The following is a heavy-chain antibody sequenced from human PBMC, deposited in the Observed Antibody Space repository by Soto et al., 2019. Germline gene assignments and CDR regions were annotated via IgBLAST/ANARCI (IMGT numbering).Heavy chain of an antibody. CDR1: GYTFNAHG. Sequence: ASVKVSCKASGYTFNAHGIYWVRQAPRQGLEWLGWISAYNGKTNYVQNLQGRVTMTTDTPTTTAYMELRSLRSDGTAVYYCARSEYSSGWPWDPPAHWGQGTLVTVSS. J-gene: IGHJ4*02. V-gene: IGHV1-18*01. CDR3: ARSEYSSGWPWDPPAH. D-gene: IGHD6-19*01. CDR2: ISAYNGKT.